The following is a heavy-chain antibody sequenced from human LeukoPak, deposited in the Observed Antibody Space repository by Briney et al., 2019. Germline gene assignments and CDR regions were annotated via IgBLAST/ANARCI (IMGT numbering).Heavy chain of an antibody. Sequence: GGSLRLSCAASGFTLRSYSMSWVRQAPGKGLEWVSAISNTGGSTYYADSVKGRFTISRDKSKNTLSLQMNSLRAEDTAVYYCAQQVGYCSSGSCYFTYWGQGTLVTVSS. CDR3: AQQVGYCSSGSCYFTY. J-gene: IGHJ1*01. CDR2: ISNTGGST. CDR1: GFTLRSYS. D-gene: IGHD2-15*01. V-gene: IGHV3-23*01.